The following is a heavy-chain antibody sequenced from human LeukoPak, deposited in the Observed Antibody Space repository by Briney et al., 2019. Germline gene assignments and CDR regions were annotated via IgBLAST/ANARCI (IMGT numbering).Heavy chain of an antibody. CDR2: INHSGST. CDR3: ARGAGKIDY. D-gene: IGHD6-19*01. J-gene: IGHJ4*02. Sequence: PSETLSLTCAVYGGSFSGYYWSWIRQPPGKGLEWIGEINHSGSTNYNPSLKSRVTISVDTSKNQFSLKLSSVTAADTAVYYCARGAGKIDYWGRGTLVTVSS. CDR1: GGSFSGYY. V-gene: IGHV4-34*01.